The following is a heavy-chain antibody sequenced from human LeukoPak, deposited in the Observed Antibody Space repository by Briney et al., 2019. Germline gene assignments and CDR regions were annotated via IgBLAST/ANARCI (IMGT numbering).Heavy chain of an antibody. CDR2: ISSSGNSI. Sequence: GGSLRLSCAASGFAFSDYYMSWIRQAPGKGLEWVSYISSSGNSIYYADSVKGRFTISRDNAKNSLYLQMNSLRAEDTAVYYCARVAGGGSGSYYKYYFDYWGQGTLVTVSS. D-gene: IGHD3-10*01. CDR3: ARVAGGGSGSYYKYYFDY. CDR1: GFAFSDYY. V-gene: IGHV3-11*01. J-gene: IGHJ4*02.